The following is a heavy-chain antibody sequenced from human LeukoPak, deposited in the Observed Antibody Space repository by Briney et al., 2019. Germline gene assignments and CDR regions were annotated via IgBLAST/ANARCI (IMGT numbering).Heavy chain of an antibody. Sequence: SETLSLTCAVYGGSFSGYYWSWIRQPPGKGLEWIGEINHSGSTNYNPSLKSRVTISVDTSKNQFSLKLSSVTAADTAVYYCARGYCSGGSCYSGLYYYYYMDVWGKGTTVTVSS. V-gene: IGHV4-34*01. CDR1: GGSFSGYY. CDR2: INHSGST. J-gene: IGHJ6*03. CDR3: ARGYCSGGSCYSGLYYYYYMDV. D-gene: IGHD2-15*01.